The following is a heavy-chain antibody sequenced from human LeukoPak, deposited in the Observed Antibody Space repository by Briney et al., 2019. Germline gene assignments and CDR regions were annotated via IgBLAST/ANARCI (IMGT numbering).Heavy chain of an antibody. J-gene: IGHJ5*02. V-gene: IGHV1-69*05. CDR1: GGTFNNPA. CDR2: IMPLFGTA. Sequence: SVKVSCKTSGGTFNNPAISWVRQAPGQGLEWLGGIMPLFGTAGYAQKFQGRVTITKDESTRTVYLELTSLTSDDTAVYYCARDVHGDYGSGWFDPWGQGTPVSVSS. D-gene: IGHD4-17*01. CDR3: ARDVHGDYGSGWFDP.